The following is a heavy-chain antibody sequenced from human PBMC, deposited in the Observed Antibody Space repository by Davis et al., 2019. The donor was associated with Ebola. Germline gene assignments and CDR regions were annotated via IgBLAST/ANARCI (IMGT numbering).Heavy chain of an antibody. V-gene: IGHV4-4*07. J-gene: IGHJ4*02. CDR1: GGSISSYY. CDR3: ARREWIQGVMGDY. Sequence: SETLSLTCTVSGGSISSYYWSWIRQPAGKGLEWIGRIGGSTNYNPSLKSRVTISVDTSKNQFSLKLSSVTAADTAVYYCARREWIQGVMGDYWGQGTLVTVSS. D-gene: IGHD3-10*01. CDR2: IGGST.